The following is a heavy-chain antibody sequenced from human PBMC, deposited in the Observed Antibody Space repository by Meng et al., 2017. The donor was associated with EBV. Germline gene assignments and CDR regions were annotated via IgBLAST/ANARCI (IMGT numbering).Heavy chain of an antibody. CDR1: VCGVARPC. J-gene: IGHJ1*01. D-gene: IGHD6-19*01. V-gene: IGHV1-3*01. CDR3: ARGGGWLRPLSP. Sequence: GQLVHAGAEVREPGASGKACWQASVCGVARPCVRGGRQAPGQSLEWMGWINAARGNTQYAQKFRGRVNITRDTSASTAYMELSSLTSEDTAVYYCARGGGWLRPLSPWGQGTLVTISS. CDR2: INAARGNT.